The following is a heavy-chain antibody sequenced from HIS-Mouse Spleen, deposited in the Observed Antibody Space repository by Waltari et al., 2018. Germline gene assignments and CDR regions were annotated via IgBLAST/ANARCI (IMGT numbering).Heavy chain of an antibody. J-gene: IGHJ2*01. CDR3: AREIPYSSSWYDWYFDL. V-gene: IGHV4-39*07. CDR2: IHYGGRT. Sequence: QLQLQESGPGLVKPSETLSLTCTVSGGSISSSSYYWGWIRQPPGKGLEWIGSIHYGGRTTTTPSLKSRGTISVDTSKNQFSLKLSSVPAADTAVYYCAREIPYSSSWYDWYFDLWGRGTLVTVSS. CDR1: GGSISSSSYY. D-gene: IGHD6-13*01.